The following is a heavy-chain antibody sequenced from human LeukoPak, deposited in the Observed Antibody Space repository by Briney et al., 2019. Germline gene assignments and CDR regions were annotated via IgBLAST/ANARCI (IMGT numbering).Heavy chain of an antibody. J-gene: IGHJ3*02. V-gene: IGHV4-59*12. CDR3: ASVLRFLEWSYDTFDI. CDR2: IYYSGST. Sequence: SETLSLTCTVSGGSISNKYWSWTRQPPGKGLEWIGSIYYSGSTYYNPSLKSRVTISVDTSKNQFSLKLSSVTAADTAVYYCASVLRFLEWSYDTFDIWGQGTMVTVSS. D-gene: IGHD3-3*01. CDR1: GGSISNKY.